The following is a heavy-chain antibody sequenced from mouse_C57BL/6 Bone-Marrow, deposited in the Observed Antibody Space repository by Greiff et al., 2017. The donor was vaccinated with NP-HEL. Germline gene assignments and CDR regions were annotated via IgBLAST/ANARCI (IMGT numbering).Heavy chain of an antibody. J-gene: IGHJ1*03. CDR3: SRRGDFYYSSSYVYWYFDV. CDR1: GFTFSDYY. D-gene: IGHD1-1*01. Sequence: EVQLVESGGGLVQPGGSLKLSCAASGFTFSDYYMYWVRQTPEKRLEWVASISNGGGSTYYPDTVKGRFTISSDNAKNTLYLQMSRLKSEDTAMYYCSRRGDFYYSSSYVYWYFDVWGTGTTVTVSS. V-gene: IGHV5-12*01. CDR2: ISNGGGST.